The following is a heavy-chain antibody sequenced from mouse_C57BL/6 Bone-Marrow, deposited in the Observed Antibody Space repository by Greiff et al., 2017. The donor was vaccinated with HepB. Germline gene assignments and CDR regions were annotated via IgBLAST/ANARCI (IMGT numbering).Heavy chain of an antibody. D-gene: IGHD2-13*01. V-gene: IGHV1-85*01. CDR3: ASVTRDAY. J-gene: IGHJ3*01. CDR1: GYTFTSYD. Sequence: VKLQESGPELVKPGASVKLSCKASGYTFTSYDINWVKQRPGQGLEWIGWIYPRDGSTKYNEKFKGKATLTVDTSSSTAYMELHSLTSEDSAVYFCASVTRDAYWGQGTLVTVSA. CDR2: IYPRDGST.